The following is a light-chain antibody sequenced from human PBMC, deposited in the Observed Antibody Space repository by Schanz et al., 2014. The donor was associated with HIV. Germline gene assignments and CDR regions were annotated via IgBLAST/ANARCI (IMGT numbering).Light chain of an antibody. CDR3: QQYGSSPPYT. V-gene: IGKV3-20*01. Sequence: EIVLTQSPVILSLSPGERATLSCRASQTVSSNSLGWYQQKRGQVPRLLIYSASNRASGIPARFSGSGSGTDFTLTINSLEPEDFAVYYCQQYGSSPPYTFGQGTKLEI. J-gene: IGKJ2*01. CDR1: QTVSSNS. CDR2: SAS.